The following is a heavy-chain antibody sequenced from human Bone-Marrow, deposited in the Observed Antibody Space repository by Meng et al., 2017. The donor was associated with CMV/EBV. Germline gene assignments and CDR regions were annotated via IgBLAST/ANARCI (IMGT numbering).Heavy chain of an antibody. CDR2: IYYSGST. Sequence: SETLSLTCTVSGASISSSSYYWGWIRQPPGKGLEWIGSIYYSGSTYYNPSLKSRVTISTDTSKNQFSLKSNSVTAADTAIYYSAREVQSFHWFDPWGQGALVTVSS. CDR3: AREVQSFHWFDP. J-gene: IGHJ5*02. V-gene: IGHV4-39*01. D-gene: IGHD3-16*02. CDR1: GASISSSSYY.